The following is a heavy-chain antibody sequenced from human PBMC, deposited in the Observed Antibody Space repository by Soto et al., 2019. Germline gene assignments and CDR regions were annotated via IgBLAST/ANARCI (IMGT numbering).Heavy chain of an antibody. D-gene: IGHD6-19*01. CDR2: ISGSGGST. CDR3: AKDPYSSGWYFDY. Sequence: GGSLRLSCAASEFTFSSYAMSWVRQAPGKGLEWVSAISGSGGSTYYADSVKGRFTISRDNSKNTLYLQMNSLRAEDTAVYYCAKDPYSSGWYFDYWGQGTLVTVSS. CDR1: EFTFSSYA. V-gene: IGHV3-23*01. J-gene: IGHJ4*02.